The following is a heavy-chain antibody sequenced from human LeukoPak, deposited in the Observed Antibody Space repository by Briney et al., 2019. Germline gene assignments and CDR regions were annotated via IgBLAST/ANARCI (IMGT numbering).Heavy chain of an antibody. D-gene: IGHD5-12*01. J-gene: IGHJ4*02. CDR2: IYPGDSDT. CDR1: GYSFTSYW. V-gene: IGHV5-51*01. Sequence: GESLKISCKGSGYSFTSYWIGWVRQMPGKGLEWMGIIYPGDSDTRYSPSFQGQVTISADKSISTAYLQWSSLKASDTAMYYCARLDSRYDSHLVWFDYWGQGTLVTVSS. CDR3: ARLDSRYDSHLVWFDY.